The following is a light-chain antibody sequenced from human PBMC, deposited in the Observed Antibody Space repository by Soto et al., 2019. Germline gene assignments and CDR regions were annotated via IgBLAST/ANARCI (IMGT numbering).Light chain of an antibody. CDR1: HSVNSH. CDR2: GAS. CDR3: LQYDDWHRT. Sequence: MTPSPATLSVSPGETVTLPCRTSHSVNSHVAWYQQKPGQTPRLVIYGASNRATGVPARFSGSGSGTDFTLTISSLQSEDFAVYYCLQYDDWHRTFGQGTKVDIK. V-gene: IGKV3-15*01. J-gene: IGKJ1*01.